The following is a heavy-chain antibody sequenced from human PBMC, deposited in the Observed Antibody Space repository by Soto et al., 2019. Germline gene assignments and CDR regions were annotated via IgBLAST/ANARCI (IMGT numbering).Heavy chain of an antibody. J-gene: IGHJ6*02. CDR2: IIPIFGTA. CDR1: GGTFSSYA. Sequence: QVQLVQSGAEVKKPGSSVKVSCKASGGTFSSYAISWVRQAPGQGLEWMGGIIPIFGTANYAQKFQGRVTIAADEAASTAYMGRSSLRSEDTAVYYCAREGCISASCYALDYYYGMDVWGQGTTVTVSS. D-gene: IGHD2-2*01. V-gene: IGHV1-69*12. CDR3: AREGCISASCYALDYYYGMDV.